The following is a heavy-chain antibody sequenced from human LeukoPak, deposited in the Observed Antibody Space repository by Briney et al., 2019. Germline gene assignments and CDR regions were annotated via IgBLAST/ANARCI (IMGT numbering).Heavy chain of an antibody. V-gene: IGHV1-18*01. CDR2: ISAYNGNT. D-gene: IGHD3-3*01. CDR1: GYTFTSYG. CDR3: AREERTYYDFWSGTPGDWFDP. Sequence: ASVKVSCKASGYTFTSYGISWVRQAPGQGLEWMGWISAYNGNTNYAQKLQGRVTMTTDTSTSTAYMELRSLRSDDTAVYYCAREERTYYDFWSGTPGDWFDPWGQGTLVTVSS. J-gene: IGHJ5*02.